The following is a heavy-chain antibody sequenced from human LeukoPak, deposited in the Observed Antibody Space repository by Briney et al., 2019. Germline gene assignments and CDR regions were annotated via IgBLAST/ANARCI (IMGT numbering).Heavy chain of an antibody. J-gene: IGHJ4*02. V-gene: IGHV3-72*01. Sequence: GGSLRLSCAASGFTFSDHFMDWVRQAPGKGLEWVGRIKDKANSYITQYAASMEGRFTISRDDSKNSLYLQMSSLKTEDTAMYYCASIRGTLGYWGQGTVVTVSS. D-gene: IGHD1-26*01. CDR3: ASIRGTLGY. CDR2: IKDKANSYIT. CDR1: GFTFSDHF.